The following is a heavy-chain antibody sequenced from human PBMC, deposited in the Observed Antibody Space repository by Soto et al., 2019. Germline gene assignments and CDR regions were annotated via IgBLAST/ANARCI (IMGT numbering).Heavy chain of an antibody. CDR1: GGSISSYY. Sequence: SETLSLTCTVSGGSISSYYWSWIRQPPGKGLEWIGYIYSSGSTSYNPSLKSRVTISVDTSKNQFSLKLSSVTAADTAVYYCARGRRYSSSWYSDYWGQGTLVTVSS. D-gene: IGHD6-13*01. J-gene: IGHJ4*02. CDR2: IYSSGST. V-gene: IGHV4-59*01. CDR3: ARGRRYSSSWYSDY.